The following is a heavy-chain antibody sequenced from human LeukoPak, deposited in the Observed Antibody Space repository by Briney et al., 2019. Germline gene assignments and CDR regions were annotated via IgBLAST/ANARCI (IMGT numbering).Heavy chain of an antibody. V-gene: IGHV3-21*05. CDR1: GFTFSSYE. CDR3: ARVPTYYYDSSGYPVGYFDY. CDR2: ISSSSSYI. D-gene: IGHD3-22*01. J-gene: IGHJ4*02. Sequence: PGGSLRLSCAASGFTFSSYEMNWVRQAPGKGLERVSYISSSSSYIYYADSVKGRFTISRDNAKNSLYLQMNSLRAEDTAVYYCARVPTYYYDSSGYPVGYFDYWGQGTLVTVSS.